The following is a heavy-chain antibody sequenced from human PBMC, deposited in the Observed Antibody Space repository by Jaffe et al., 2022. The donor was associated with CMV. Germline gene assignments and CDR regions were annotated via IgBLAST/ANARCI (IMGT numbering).Heavy chain of an antibody. Sequence: VQLVESGGGLVQPGRSLRLSCAASGFTFDDYAMHWVRQAPGKGLEWVSGIKWNSGSTDYADSVKGRFTISRDNAKNSLYLQMSSLRAEDTALYYCAKESGSGSFYSPRGEVFFDYWGQGTLVTVSS. CDR1: GFTFDDYA. CDR3: AKESGSGSFYSPRGEVFFDY. CDR2: IKWNSGST. D-gene: IGHD3-10*01. J-gene: IGHJ4*02. V-gene: IGHV3-9*01.